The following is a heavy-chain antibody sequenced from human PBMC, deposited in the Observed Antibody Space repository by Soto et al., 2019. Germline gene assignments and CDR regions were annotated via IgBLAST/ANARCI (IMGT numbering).Heavy chain of an antibody. V-gene: IGHV2-5*02. D-gene: IGHD3-10*01. CDR2: IYWDDDK. J-gene: IGHJ5*02. CDR1: GFSLSTSGVG. Sequence: QITLKESGPPLVKPTQTLTLTCTFSGFSLSTSGVGVGWIRQPPGKALEWLALIYWDDDKRYSPSLKSRLTITKDTSKNQVVLTMTNMDPVDTATYYWAHREEQRFGELPTHAFWFDPWGQGTLVTVSS. CDR3: AHREEQRFGELPTHAFWFDP.